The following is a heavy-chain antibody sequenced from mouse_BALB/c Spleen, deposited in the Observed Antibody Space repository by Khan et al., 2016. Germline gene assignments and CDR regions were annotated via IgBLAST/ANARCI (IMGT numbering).Heavy chain of an antibody. V-gene: IGHV4-1*02. CDR1: GFDFSRYW. CDR2: INPESSTI. J-gene: IGHJ3*01. CDR3: ERAGYDGYVAK. D-gene: IGHD2-10*02. Sequence: EVKLLESGGGLVQPGGSLKLSCAASGFDFSRYWMSWVRQAPGKGLEWIGEINPESSTINYTPFLKDKFIISRDNARHTLFLQMSKVRSEDAALYYWERAGYDGYVAKRGQETLVTVSA.